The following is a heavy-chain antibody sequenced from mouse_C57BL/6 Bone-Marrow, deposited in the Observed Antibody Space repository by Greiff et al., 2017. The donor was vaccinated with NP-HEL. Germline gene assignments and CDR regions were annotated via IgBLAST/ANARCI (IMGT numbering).Heavy chain of an antibody. CDR3: AREGRLRFAY. J-gene: IGHJ3*01. D-gene: IGHD3-2*02. Sequence: VQLQQSGPELVKPGASVKISCKASGYAFSSSWMNWVKQRPGKGLEWIGRIYPGDGDTNYNGKFKGKATLTADKSSSKAYMQLSSLTSEDSAVYFCAREGRLRFAYWGQGTLVTVSA. CDR1: GYAFSSSW. V-gene: IGHV1-82*01. CDR2: IYPGDGDT.